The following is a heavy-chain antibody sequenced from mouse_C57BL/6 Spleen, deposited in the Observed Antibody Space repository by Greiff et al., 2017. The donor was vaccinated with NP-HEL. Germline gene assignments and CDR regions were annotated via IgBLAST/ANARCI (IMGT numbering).Heavy chain of an antibody. V-gene: IGHV5-4*01. CDR2: ISDGGSYT. CDR1: GFTFSSYA. CDR3: ARDRGGSTYFDY. J-gene: IGHJ2*01. Sequence: EVMLVESGGGLVKPGGSLKLSCAASGFTFSSYAMSWVRQTPEKRLEWVATISDGGSYTYYPDNVKGRFTISRDNAKNNLYLQMSHLKSEDTAMYYCARDRGGSTYFDYWGQGTTLTVSS. D-gene: IGHD1-1*01.